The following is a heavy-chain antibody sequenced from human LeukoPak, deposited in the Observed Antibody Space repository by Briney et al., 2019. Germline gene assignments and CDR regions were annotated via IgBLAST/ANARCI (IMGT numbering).Heavy chain of an antibody. V-gene: IGHV3-30*18. J-gene: IGHJ6*03. CDR1: GFTFSTFA. D-gene: IGHD3-16*01. CDR3: AKLFGYMDI. Sequence: GGSLRLSCAASGFTFSTFAMIWVRQPPGKGLEWVTVISYDGSHKYYADSVKGRFTISRDNSKSTLYLQMNSLRPEDTAVYYCAKLFGYMDIWGKGTTVTVSS. CDR2: ISYDGSHK.